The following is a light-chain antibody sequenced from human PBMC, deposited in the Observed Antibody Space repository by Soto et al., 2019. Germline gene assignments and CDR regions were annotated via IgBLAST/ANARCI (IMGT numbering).Light chain of an antibody. CDR1: QSISSW. CDR3: QQYNSYSWT. V-gene: IGKV1-5*01. CDR2: DAS. Sequence: DIQMTQSPSTLSASVGDRVTITCRASQSISSWLAWYQQKPGKAPKLLIYDASSLESGVPSRFSGSGSGIEFTLTIRSLQPDDFATYYCQQYNSYSWTFGPGTKVDIK. J-gene: IGKJ3*01.